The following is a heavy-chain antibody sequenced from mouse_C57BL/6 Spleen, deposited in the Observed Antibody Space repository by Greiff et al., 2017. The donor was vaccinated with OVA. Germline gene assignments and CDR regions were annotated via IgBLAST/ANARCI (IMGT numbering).Heavy chain of an antibody. D-gene: IGHD2-1*01. CDR2: IYPGSGST. J-gene: IGHJ4*01. V-gene: IGHV1-55*01. CDR3: ARDCGNYLYAVDY. CDR1: GYTFTSYW. Sequence: VQLQQPGAELVKPGASVKMSCKASGYTFTSYWITWVKQRPGQGLEWIGDIYPGSGSTNYNEKFKSKATLTVDTSSSTAYMQLSSLTSEDSAVYYCARDCGNYLYAVDYWGQGTSVTVSS.